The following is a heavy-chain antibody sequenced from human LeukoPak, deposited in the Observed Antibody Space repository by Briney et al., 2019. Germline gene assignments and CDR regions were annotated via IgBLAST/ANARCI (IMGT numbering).Heavy chain of an antibody. Sequence: GGSLRLSCGASGFTLSSYWMHWVRQAPGKGLVWVSRINTDGRTINYADSVEGRFTVSRDIAKNTLYLQMNSLRAEDTAVYYCVRVAAGTGSFDIWGQGTMVTVSS. J-gene: IGHJ3*02. CDR2: INTDGRTI. CDR1: GFTLSSYW. D-gene: IGHD6-13*01. CDR3: VRVAAGTGSFDI. V-gene: IGHV3-74*01.